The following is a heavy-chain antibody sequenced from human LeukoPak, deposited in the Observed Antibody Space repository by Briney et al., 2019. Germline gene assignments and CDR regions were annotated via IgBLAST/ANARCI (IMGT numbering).Heavy chain of an antibody. D-gene: IGHD6-19*01. CDR1: GYTFTTYP. CDR3: AREAGPFQH. CDR2: IDTNTGSP. Sequence: ASVKVSCKASGYTFTTYPINWVRQAPGQGLEWMGWIDTNTGSPTYAQGLTGRFVFSSDTSVSTAYLQISSLKAEDTAVYYCAREAGPFQHWGQGTLVPVSS. J-gene: IGHJ1*01. V-gene: IGHV7-4-1*02.